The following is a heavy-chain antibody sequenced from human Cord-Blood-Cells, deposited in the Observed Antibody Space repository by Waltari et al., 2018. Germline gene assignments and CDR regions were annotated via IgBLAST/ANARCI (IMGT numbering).Heavy chain of an antibody. V-gene: IGHV1-69*01. D-gene: IGHD2-21*01. J-gene: IGHJ3*02. Sequence: QVQLVQSGDEVKKPGLSVKVSCKPSGGTFSSYAIRRVRQGPGQGLEWMGGIIPIFGTANYAQKFQGRVTITADESTSTAYMELSSLRSEDTAVYYCARQPFGGDNGAFDIWGQGTMVTVSS. CDR3: ARQPFGGDNGAFDI. CDR1: GGTFSSYA. CDR2: IIPIFGTA.